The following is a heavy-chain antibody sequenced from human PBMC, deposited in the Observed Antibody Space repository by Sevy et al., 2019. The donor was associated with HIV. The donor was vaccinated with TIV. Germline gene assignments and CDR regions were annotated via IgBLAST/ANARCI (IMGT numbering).Heavy chain of an antibody. D-gene: IGHD6-19*01. V-gene: IGHV3-30*18. CDR3: AKDSGSSGWFGGGEIDP. Sequence: GGSLRLSCAASGFTFSSYGMHWVRQAPGKGLEWVAVISYDGSNKYYADSVKGRFTISRDNSKNTLYLQMNSLRAEDTAVYYCAKDSGSSGWFGGGEIDPWGQGTLVTVSS. CDR1: GFTFSSYG. J-gene: IGHJ5*02. CDR2: ISYDGSNK.